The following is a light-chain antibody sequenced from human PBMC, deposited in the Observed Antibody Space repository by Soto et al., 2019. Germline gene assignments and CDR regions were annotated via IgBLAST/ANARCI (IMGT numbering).Light chain of an antibody. CDR1: QSVSSNY. J-gene: IGKJ2*01. Sequence: EIVLTQSPGTLSLSPGERATLSCRASQSVSSNYLAWYQQKPGQAPRLLIYGASSRATGIPDRFSGSGSGTDFTLTISRPEPEDVAVSYCHQYGSFYTFGHGTKVEIK. V-gene: IGKV3-20*01. CDR3: HQYGSFYT. CDR2: GAS.